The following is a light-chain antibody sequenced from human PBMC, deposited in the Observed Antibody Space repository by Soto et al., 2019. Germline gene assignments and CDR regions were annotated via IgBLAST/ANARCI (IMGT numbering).Light chain of an antibody. V-gene: IGLV2-14*01. CDR1: SSDVGGYNY. CDR3: SSYTTINTLV. CDR2: EVI. J-gene: IGLJ2*01. Sequence: QSALTQPASVSGSPGQSITISCTGTSSDVGGYNYVSWYQQHPGKAPKLMIYEVINRPSGVSNRFSGSKSVNTASLTISGLQPEDEADYFCSSYTTINTLVFGGGTKVTVL.